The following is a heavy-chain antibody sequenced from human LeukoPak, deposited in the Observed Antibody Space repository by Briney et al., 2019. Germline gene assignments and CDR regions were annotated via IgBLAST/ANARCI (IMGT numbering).Heavy chain of an antibody. Sequence: SETLSLTCTVSGDSISSSSYYWCWIRQPPGKGLEWIGSIYYSGSTYYNPSLKSRVTISVETSKNKFSLKLSSVTAADTAVYYCASQPYYDILTGYSHFDYWGQGTLVTVSS. CDR1: GDSISSSSYY. CDR3: ASQPYYDILTGYSHFDY. D-gene: IGHD3-9*01. V-gene: IGHV4-39*01. J-gene: IGHJ4*02. CDR2: IYYSGST.